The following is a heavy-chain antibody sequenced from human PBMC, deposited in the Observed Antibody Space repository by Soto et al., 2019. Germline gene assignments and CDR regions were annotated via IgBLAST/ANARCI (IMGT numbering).Heavy chain of an antibody. V-gene: IGHV3-21*01. Sequence: GGSLRLSCEASGFTFNDYSMDWVRQAPEKGLEWVSSISSSGTYIYYADSVKGRFAISRDNANNVMYLQMDTLRAEDTAVYYCVRAGHVFDVHYYGMDLWGQGTTVTV. CDR2: ISSSGTYI. D-gene: IGHD3-10*01. CDR1: GFTFNDYS. CDR3: VRAGHVFDVHYYGMDL. J-gene: IGHJ6*02.